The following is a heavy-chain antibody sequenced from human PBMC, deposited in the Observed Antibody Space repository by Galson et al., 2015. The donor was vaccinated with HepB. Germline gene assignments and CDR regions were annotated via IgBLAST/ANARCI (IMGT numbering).Heavy chain of an antibody. V-gene: IGHV1-2*02. CDR3: ARDNPMITFGGVKDY. D-gene: IGHD3-16*01. J-gene: IGHJ4*02. CDR2: INPSSGGT. Sequence: SVKVSCKASGYTFTGYYMHWVRQAPGQGLEWMGWINPSSGGTNYAQKFQGRVTMTRDTSISTAYMELSRLRSDDTAVYYCARDNPMITFGGVKDYWGQGTLVTVSS. CDR1: GYTFTGYY.